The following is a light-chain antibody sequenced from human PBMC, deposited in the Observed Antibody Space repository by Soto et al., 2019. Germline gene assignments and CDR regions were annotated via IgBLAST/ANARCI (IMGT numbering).Light chain of an antibody. J-gene: IGLJ1*01. Sequence: SVLTQPASVCGSPGQSITISCTGTSSDVGGYNSVSWYQHHPSKAPKLIPYDVGDRPSGGSYRFSGAKSGNTASLNISGLQAADEADYFCSSDTSSMTNVFGSGTRVTIL. V-gene: IGLV2-14*03. CDR3: SSDTSSMTNV. CDR1: SSDVGGYNS. CDR2: DVG.